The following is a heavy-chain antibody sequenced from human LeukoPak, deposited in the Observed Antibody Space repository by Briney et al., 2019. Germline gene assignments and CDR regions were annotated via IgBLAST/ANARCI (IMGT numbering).Heavy chain of an antibody. CDR1: GYTFTSHY. CDR2: INPSGGST. D-gene: IGHD2-2*01. CDR3: ARRVVEDNWFDP. Sequence: ASVKVSCKASGYTFTSHYMHWVRQAPGQGLEWMGIINPSGGSTSYAQKFQGRVTMTRDTSTSTVYMELSSLRSDDTAVYYCARRVVEDNWFDPWGQGTLVTVSS. J-gene: IGHJ5*02. V-gene: IGHV1-46*01.